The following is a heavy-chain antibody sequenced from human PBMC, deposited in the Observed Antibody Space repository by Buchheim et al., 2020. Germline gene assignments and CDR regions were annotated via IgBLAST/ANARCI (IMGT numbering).Heavy chain of an antibody. CDR3: AKVGDDYCSYYMYV. CDR1: GFTFSHYS. Sequence: EVQLVESGGGLVQPGGSLRLSCAASGFTFSHYSMNWVRQAPGKGLEWVSGFSSSSRMTYYADSVKGRFTISRDNAENSLYLQMNSLRTEDTAVYYCAKVGDDYCSYYMYVWGKGTT. V-gene: IGHV3-48*01. CDR2: FSSSSRMT. D-gene: IGHD2-21*02. J-gene: IGHJ6*03.